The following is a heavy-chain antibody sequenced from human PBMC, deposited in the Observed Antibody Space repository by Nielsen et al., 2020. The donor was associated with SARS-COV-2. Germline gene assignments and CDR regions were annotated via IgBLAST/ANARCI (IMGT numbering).Heavy chain of an antibody. CDR3: AKGARGYSYEA. CDR1: GFTFSSYA. D-gene: IGHD5-18*01. V-gene: IGHV3-23*01. J-gene: IGHJ5*02. CDR2: ISGSGGST. Sequence: GESLKISCAASGFTFSSYAMSWVRQAPGKGLEWVSAISGSGGSTYYADSVKGRFTISRDNSKNTLYLQMNSLRAEDTAVYYCAKGARGYSYEAWGQGTLVTVSS.